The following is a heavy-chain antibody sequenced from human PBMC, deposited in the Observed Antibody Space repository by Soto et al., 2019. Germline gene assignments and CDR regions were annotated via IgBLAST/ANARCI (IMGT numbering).Heavy chain of an antibody. CDR2: IGGSGGT. D-gene: IGHD2-15*01. CDR1: GFTFSSYA. Sequence: EVKLLESGGGLVQPGGSLSLSCAASGFTFSSYAMSWVRLAPGKGLEWFSSIGGSGGTYYADSVKGRFTISRDNSKNMLYLHLNSLRAEDTAMYYCAKGQGWSYYYDSWGQGTLVTVSS. J-gene: IGHJ4*02. V-gene: IGHV3-23*01. CDR3: AKGQGWSYYYDS.